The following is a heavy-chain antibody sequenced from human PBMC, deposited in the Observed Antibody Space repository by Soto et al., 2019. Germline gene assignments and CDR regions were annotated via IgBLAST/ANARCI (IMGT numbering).Heavy chain of an antibody. CDR3: AAVTVFDTNGFTFDY. D-gene: IGHD2-8*01. CDR1: GYTNTSYG. CDR2: FDPEDGET. J-gene: IGHJ4*02. V-gene: IGHV1-24*01. Sequence: ASVKASCKASGYTNTSYGMRWVQQEHEQGLEWMGGFDPEDGETVYAQNLQGRVTMTEDSSTGTAYMELLSLTSEDTAVYYCAAVTVFDTNGFTFDYWGQGTLVTVSS.